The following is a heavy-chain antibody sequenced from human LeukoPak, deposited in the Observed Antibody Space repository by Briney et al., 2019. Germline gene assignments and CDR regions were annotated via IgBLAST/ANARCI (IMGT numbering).Heavy chain of an antibody. CDR3: ARTYSSGWPFDY. J-gene: IGHJ4*02. CDR2: IKQDGSEK. CDR1: GFTFSRYW. D-gene: IGHD6-19*01. V-gene: IGHV3-7*01. Sequence: GGSLRLSCAASGFTFSRYWMSWVRQAPGKGLEWVANIKQDGSEKYYVDSVKGRFTISRDNAKTVLYLQMNSLRAEDTAVYYCARTYSSGWPFDYWGQGTLVTVSS.